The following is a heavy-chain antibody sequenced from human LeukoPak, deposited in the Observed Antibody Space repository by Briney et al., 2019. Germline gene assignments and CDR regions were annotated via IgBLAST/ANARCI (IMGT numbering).Heavy chain of an antibody. CDR1: GFTFSNYW. J-gene: IGHJ6*02. CDR3: AKLPYDSSGHLPYNYYYYGMDV. CDR2: ISGSGGST. D-gene: IGHD3-22*01. Sequence: PGGSLRLSCAASGFTFSNYWMTWVRQAPGKGLEWVSAISGSGGSTYYADSVKGRFTISRDNSKNTLYLQMNSLRAEDTAVYYCAKLPYDSSGHLPYNYYYYGMDVWGQGTTVTVSS. V-gene: IGHV3-23*01.